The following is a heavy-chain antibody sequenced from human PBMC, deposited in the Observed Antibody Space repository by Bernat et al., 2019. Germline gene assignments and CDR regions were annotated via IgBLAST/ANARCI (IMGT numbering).Heavy chain of an antibody. CDR3: ARDRWLYYFDY. J-gene: IGHJ4*02. D-gene: IGHD5-12*01. Sequence: VQLVESGGGLIQPGGSLRLSCAASGFTVSSNYMSWVRQAPGKGLEWVAVISYDGSNKYYADSVKGRFTISRDNSKNTLYLQMNSLRAEDTAVYYCARDRWLYYFDYWGQGTLVTVSS. V-gene: IGHV3-30-3*01. CDR1: GFTVSSNY. CDR2: ISYDGSNK.